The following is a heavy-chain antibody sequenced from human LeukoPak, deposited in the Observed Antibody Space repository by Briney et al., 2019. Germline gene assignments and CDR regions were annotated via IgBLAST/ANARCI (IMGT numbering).Heavy chain of an antibody. D-gene: IGHD3-3*01. Sequence: ASVKVSCKASGYTFTSYYMHWVRQAPGQGLEWMGIINPSGGSTSYAQKFQGRVTMTRDTSTSTVYMELSSLRSEDPAVYYCARRRSGYLALDYWGQGTLVTVSS. CDR2: INPSGGST. V-gene: IGHV1-46*01. CDR3: ARRRSGYLALDY. CDR1: GYTFTSYY. J-gene: IGHJ4*02.